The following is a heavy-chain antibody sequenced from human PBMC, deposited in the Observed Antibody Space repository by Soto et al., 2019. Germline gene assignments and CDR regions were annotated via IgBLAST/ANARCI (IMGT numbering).Heavy chain of an antibody. CDR3: ARAMGGYADYYYYYMDV. D-gene: IGHD5-12*01. J-gene: IGHJ6*03. CDR2: IIPILGIA. V-gene: IGHV1-69*02. CDR1: GGTFSSYT. Sequence: SVKVSCKASGGTFSSYTISWVRQAPGQGLEWMGRIIPILGIANYAQKFQGRVTITADKSTSTAYMELSSLRSEDTAVYYCARAMGGYADYYYYYMDVWGKGTTVTVSS.